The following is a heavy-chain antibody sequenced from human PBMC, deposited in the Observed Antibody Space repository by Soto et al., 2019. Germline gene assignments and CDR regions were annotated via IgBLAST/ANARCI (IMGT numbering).Heavy chain of an antibody. CDR1: DASISSGSHY. Sequence: SETLSLTCTVSDASISSGSHYWGWLRQPPGKGPEWIGTVFYNGNTYYTPSLKGRVAIPVDTSNNQFSLKMNSVTAADTAVYYCARHHRYSTSLNWFDPWGQGVLVTVSS. D-gene: IGHD2-2*01. CDR3: ARHHRYSTSLNWFDP. CDR2: VFYNGNT. V-gene: IGHV4-39*01. J-gene: IGHJ5*02.